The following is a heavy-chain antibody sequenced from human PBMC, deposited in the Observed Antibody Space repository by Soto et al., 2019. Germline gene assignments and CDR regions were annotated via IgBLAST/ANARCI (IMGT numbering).Heavy chain of an antibody. D-gene: IGHD2-15*01. Sequence: SLRLSCAASGFTFSSYAMSWVRQAPGKGLEWVSAISGSGGSTYYADSVKGRFTISRDNSKNTLYLQMNSLRAEDTAVYYCAKDKARYCSGGSCYSQTLWNNWFDPWGQGTLVTVSS. CDR3: AKDKARYCSGGSCYSQTLWNNWFDP. V-gene: IGHV3-23*01. J-gene: IGHJ5*02. CDR1: GFTFSSYA. CDR2: ISGSGGST.